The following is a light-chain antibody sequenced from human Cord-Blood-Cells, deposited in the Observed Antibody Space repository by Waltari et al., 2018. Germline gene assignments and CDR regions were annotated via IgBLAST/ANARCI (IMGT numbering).Light chain of an antibody. Sequence: DIQMTQSPSSLSASVGDRVTITCQASQDISNYLTWDHQKPGKAPKLLIYDASNLETVVPSRFSGSVSGTDFTFTISSLQPEDIATYYCQQYDNLPITFGQGTRLEIK. CDR2: DAS. J-gene: IGKJ5*01. CDR3: QQYDNLPIT. CDR1: QDISNY. V-gene: IGKV1-33*01.